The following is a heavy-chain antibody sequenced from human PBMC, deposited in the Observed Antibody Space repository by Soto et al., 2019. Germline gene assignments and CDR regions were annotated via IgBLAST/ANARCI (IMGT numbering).Heavy chain of an antibody. CDR2: IYYSGST. D-gene: IGHD2-15*01. V-gene: IGHV4-59*08. CDR3: ARRYGGTFDY. J-gene: IGHJ4*02. Sequence: TLEILSLTCTVSGGSISSYYWSWIRQPQGKGLEWIGYIYYSGSTNYNPSLKSRVNISVDTSKNQFSLKLSSVTAADTAVYYCARRYGGTFDYWGQGTLVTVSS. CDR1: GGSISSYY.